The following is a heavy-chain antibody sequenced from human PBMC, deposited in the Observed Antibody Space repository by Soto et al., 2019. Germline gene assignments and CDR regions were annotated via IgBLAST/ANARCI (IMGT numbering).Heavy chain of an antibody. CDR2: MSYDGSKE. V-gene: IGHV3-30*18. CDR3: AKDGRIAAFDY. CDR1: GFIFSDYG. J-gene: IGHJ4*02. D-gene: IGHD6-6*01. Sequence: QVQLVESGGGVVQPGRSLRLSCAASGFIFSDYGMHWVRQAPGKGLEWVALMSYDGSKEYYADSVKGLFTISRDNSKNTLYLQMNSLSAEDSAVYYCAKDGRIAAFDYWGQGTLVIVSS.